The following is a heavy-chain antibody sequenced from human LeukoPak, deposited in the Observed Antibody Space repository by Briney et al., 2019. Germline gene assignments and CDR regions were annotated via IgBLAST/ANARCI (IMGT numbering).Heavy chain of an antibody. V-gene: IGHV3-53*01. J-gene: IGHJ4*02. Sequence: QPGGSLRLSCAASGFTVSSNHMSWVRQAPGKGLEWVSVIYSGGSTDYADSVKGRFTISRDNSKNTLYLQMNSLRAEDTAVCHCARGPAGYNWGQGTLVTVSS. CDR3: ARGPAGYN. CDR2: IYSGGST. D-gene: IGHD1-1*01. CDR1: GFTVSSNH.